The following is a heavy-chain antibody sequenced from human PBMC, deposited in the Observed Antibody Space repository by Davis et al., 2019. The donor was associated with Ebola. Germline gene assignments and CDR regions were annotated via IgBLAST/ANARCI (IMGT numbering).Heavy chain of an antibody. CDR3: VKDIWFGDGFDS. D-gene: IGHD3-10*01. Sequence: PGGSLRLSCVASGFTFSHHGMHWVRQAPGKGLEWVTVISYDATKIYYGDSVKGRFTISRDNSKNTLYLQMSGLRAEDTAVYYCVKDIWFGDGFDSWGQGTLVTVSS. CDR2: ISYDATKI. CDR1: GFTFSHHG. V-gene: IGHV3-30*18. J-gene: IGHJ4*02.